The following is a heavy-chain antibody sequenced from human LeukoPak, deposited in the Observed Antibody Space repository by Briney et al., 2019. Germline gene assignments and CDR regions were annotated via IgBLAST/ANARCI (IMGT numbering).Heavy chain of an antibody. CDR2: IYTSGST. D-gene: IGHD3-22*01. CDR1: GGSISSYY. CDR3: AREGDYYDSSGYFDP. V-gene: IGHV4-4*09. Sequence: SETLSLTCTVSGGSISSYYWSWIRQPPGKGLEWIGYIYTSGSTNYNPSLKSRVTISVDTSKNQFSLKLSSVTAADTAVYYCAREGDYYDSSGYFDPWGQGTLVTVSS. J-gene: IGHJ5*02.